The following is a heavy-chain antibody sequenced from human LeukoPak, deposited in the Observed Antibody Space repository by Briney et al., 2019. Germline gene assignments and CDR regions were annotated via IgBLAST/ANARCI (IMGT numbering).Heavy chain of an antibody. Sequence: RASVKVSCKVSGGTFSSYPISWVRQATGQGLEWMGWMNPNSGNTGYAQKFQGRVTMTRNTSISTAYMELSSLRSEDTAVYYCARTYYSYGYYFDYWGQGTLVTVSS. CDR3: ARTYYSYGYYFDY. CDR1: GGTFSSYP. CDR2: MNPNSGNT. J-gene: IGHJ4*02. D-gene: IGHD5-18*01. V-gene: IGHV1-8*01.